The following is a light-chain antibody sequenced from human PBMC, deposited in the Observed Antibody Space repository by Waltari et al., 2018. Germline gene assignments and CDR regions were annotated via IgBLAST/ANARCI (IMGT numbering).Light chain of an antibody. CDR2: ASS. V-gene: IGKV1-8*01. Sequence: AIRLTQSPSSIAASTGDRVTITCRASQGVGSYLAWYQQKSGRAPKLLLFASSSLEAEVPSRFGGSGSVTDFTLTSSCLQSEDFASYFCQHYYSYPVTVGQGTRV. CDR3: QHYYSYPVT. J-gene: IGKJ1*01. CDR1: QGVGSY.